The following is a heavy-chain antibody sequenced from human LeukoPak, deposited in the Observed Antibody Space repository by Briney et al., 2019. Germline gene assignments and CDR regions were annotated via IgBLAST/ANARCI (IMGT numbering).Heavy chain of an antibody. D-gene: IGHD2-15*01. J-gene: IGHJ5*02. V-gene: IGHV3-33*01. CDR1: GFTFSSYG. CDR2: IWYDGSNK. Sequence: PGGSLRLSCAASGFTFSSYGMHWVRQAPGKGLEWVAVIWYDGSNKYYADSVKGRFTISRDNAKNSLYLQMNSLRAEDTAVYYCARDRGGGSSYHPWGQGTLVTVSS. CDR3: ARDRGGGSSYHP.